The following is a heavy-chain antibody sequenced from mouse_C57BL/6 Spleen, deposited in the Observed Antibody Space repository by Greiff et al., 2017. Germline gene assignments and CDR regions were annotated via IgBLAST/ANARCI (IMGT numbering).Heavy chain of an antibody. D-gene: IGHD3-1*01. J-gene: IGHJ2*01. CDR1: GYAFTNYL. V-gene: IGHV1-54*01. Sequence: QVQLQQSGAELVRPGTSVKVSCKASGYAFTNYLIEWVKQRPGQGLEWIGVINPGSGGTNYNEKFKGKATLTADKSSSTAYMQLSSLTSEDSAVYSCARGGRAWDYWGQGTTLTVSS. CDR3: ARGGRAWDY. CDR2: INPGSGGT.